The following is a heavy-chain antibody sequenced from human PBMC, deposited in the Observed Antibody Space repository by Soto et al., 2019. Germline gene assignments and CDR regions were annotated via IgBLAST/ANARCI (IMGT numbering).Heavy chain of an antibody. CDR2: IYYSGST. D-gene: IGHD2-21*02. CDR3: ARESTVVTLRTFDI. Sequence: PSETLSLTCTVSGGSISSYYWSWIRQPPGKGLEWIGYIYYSGSTNYNPSLKSRVTISVDTSKNQFSLKLSSVTAADTAVYYCARESTVVTLRTFDIWGQGTMVTV. J-gene: IGHJ3*02. CDR1: GGSISSYY. V-gene: IGHV4-59*01.